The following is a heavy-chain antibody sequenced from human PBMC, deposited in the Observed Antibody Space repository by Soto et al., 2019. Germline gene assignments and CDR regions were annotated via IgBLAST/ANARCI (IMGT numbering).Heavy chain of an antibody. CDR1: GGSFTGYY. CDR3: TRGQEGVVATH. J-gene: IGHJ4*02. V-gene: IGHV4-34*01. CDR2: VKDGGVT. Sequence: QVQLQQWGAGLLKPSETLSLTCAVNGGSFTGYYWSWVRQPPGKGLELIGEVKDGGVTNYSPSLRSRVTISSDAPKKQFSLKVTSVTAADTAVYYCTRGQEGVVATHWDQGTLVTVSS. D-gene: IGHD5-12*01.